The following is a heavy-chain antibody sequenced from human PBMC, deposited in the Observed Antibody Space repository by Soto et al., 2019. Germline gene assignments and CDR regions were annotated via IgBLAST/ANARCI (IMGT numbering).Heavy chain of an antibody. D-gene: IGHD6-19*01. CDR3: AKDKQWLVFGY. CDR1: GFTFSSYA. Sequence: GGSLRRSCAASGFTFSSYAMSWVRQAPGKGLEWVSAISGSGGSTYYADSVKGRFTISRDNSKNTLYLQMNSLRAEDTAVYYCAKDKQWLVFGYWGQGTLVTVSS. CDR2: ISGSGGST. J-gene: IGHJ4*02. V-gene: IGHV3-23*01.